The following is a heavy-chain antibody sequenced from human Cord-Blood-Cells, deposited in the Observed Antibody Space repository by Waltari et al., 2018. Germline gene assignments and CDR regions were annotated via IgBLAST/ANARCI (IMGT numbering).Heavy chain of an antibody. J-gene: IGHJ3*02. Sequence: QVQLVESGGGVVQPGRSLRLSCAASAFTFSSHAIPRARQAPGKGLEWVAVISYDGSNKYYADSVKGRFTISRDNSKNTLYLQMNSLRAEDTAVYYCARQVSTNDAFDIWGQGTMVTVSS. CDR3: ARQVSTNDAFDI. CDR1: AFTFSSHA. V-gene: IGHV3-30*04. CDR2: ISYDGSNK.